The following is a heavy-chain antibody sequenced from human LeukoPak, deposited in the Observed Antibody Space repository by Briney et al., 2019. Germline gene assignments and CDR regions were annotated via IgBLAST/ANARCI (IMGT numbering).Heavy chain of an antibody. D-gene: IGHD6-13*01. Sequence: ASVKVSCKASGYTFTGYYMHWVRQAPGQGLEWMGWINPNSGGTNYAQKFQGRVTMTRDTSISTAYMELSRLRSDDTAVYYCARLAEQLVLSYYYYMDVWGKGTTVTVSS. CDR2: INPNSGGT. CDR1: GYTFTGYY. J-gene: IGHJ6*03. V-gene: IGHV1-2*02. CDR3: ARLAEQLVLSYYYYMDV.